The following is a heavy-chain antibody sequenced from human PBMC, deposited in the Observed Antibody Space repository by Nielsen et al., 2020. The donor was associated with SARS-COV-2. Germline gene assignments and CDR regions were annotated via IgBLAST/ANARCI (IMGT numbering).Heavy chain of an antibody. CDR2: IWYDGSNK. CDR1: GFTFSSYG. CDR3: ARDLFVVVPAARRSMDV. V-gene: IGHV3-33*01. Sequence: GGSLRLSCAASGFTFSSYGMHWVRQAPGKGLEWVAVIWYDGSNKYYADSVKGRFTISRDNSKNTLYLQMNSLRAEDTAVYYCARDLFVVVPAARRSMDVWGQGTTVTVSS. D-gene: IGHD2-2*01. J-gene: IGHJ6*02.